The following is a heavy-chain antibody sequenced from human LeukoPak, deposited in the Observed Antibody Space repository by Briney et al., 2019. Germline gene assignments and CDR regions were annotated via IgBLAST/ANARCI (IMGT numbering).Heavy chain of an antibody. CDR1: GFTFSSYG. CDR2: ISYDGSNK. CDR3: AKDLRGSGRYFGMDV. V-gene: IGHV3-30*18. J-gene: IGHJ6*04. Sequence: GGSLRLSCAASGFTFSSYGMHWVRKAPGKGLEWVAVISYDGSNKYYADSVKGRFTISRDNSKNTLYLQMNSLRAEDTAVYYCAKDLRGSGRYFGMDVWGKGTTVTVSS. D-gene: IGHD6-19*01.